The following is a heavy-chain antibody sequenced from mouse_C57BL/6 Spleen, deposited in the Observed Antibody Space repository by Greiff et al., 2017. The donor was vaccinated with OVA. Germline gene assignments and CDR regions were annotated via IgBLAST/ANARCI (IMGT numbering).Heavy chain of an antibody. CDR1: GYAFSSYW. CDR3: ARVTAQATLGY. CDR2: IYPGDGDT. Sequence: QVQLQQSGAELVKPGASVKISCKASGYAFSSYWMNWVKQRPGKGLEWIGQIYPGDGDTNYNGKFKGKATLTADKSSSTAYMQLSSLTSEDSAVYFCARVTAQATLGYWGQVTTLTVSS. D-gene: IGHD3-2*02. V-gene: IGHV1-80*01. J-gene: IGHJ2*01.